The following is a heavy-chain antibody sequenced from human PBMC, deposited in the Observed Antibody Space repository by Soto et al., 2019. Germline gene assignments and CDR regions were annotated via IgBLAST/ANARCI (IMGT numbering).Heavy chain of an antibody. V-gene: IGHV3-74*02. CDR3: ASCGSTLICDS. D-gene: IGHD2-15*01. CDR2: IISDGRNT. Sequence: EVQLVESGGGLVQPGGSLRLSCAASGFTFSSYWMQWVRQAPGKGLVWVSWIISDGRNTSYADSVKGRFTICRDNAKNSVSRQRKSLRAGETAVDYCASCGSTLICDSWGQGTLVTVSS. CDR1: GFTFSSYW. J-gene: IGHJ4*02.